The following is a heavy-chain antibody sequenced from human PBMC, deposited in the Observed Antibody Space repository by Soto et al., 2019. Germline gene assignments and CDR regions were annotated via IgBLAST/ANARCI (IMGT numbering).Heavy chain of an antibody. Sequence: QVQLQESGPGLVKPSQTLSLTCAVSGGSISSGGYYWSWIRQRPGKGLEWIGYIYDTGSTYYNASLKSRVTISLDTSTNQFSLSLNSVTAADSAVYFCARGDPQHYDSRGYYYGTIFDYWGQGTLVTVSS. V-gene: IGHV4-31*11. CDR3: ARGDPQHYDSRGYYYGTIFDY. CDR2: IYDTGST. D-gene: IGHD3-22*01. J-gene: IGHJ4*02. CDR1: GGSISSGGYY.